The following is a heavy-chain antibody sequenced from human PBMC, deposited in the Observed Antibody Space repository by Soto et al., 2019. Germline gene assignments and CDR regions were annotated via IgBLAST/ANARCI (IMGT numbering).Heavy chain of an antibody. CDR3: ARGGYCSGGSCPMDV. D-gene: IGHD2-15*01. Sequence: GGSLKLSCAASGFTFSSYDMHWVRQATGKGLEWVSAIGTAGDTYYPGSVKGRFTISRENAKNSLYLQMNSLRAGDTAVYYCARGGYCSGGSCPMDVWGKGTTVTVSS. V-gene: IGHV3-13*01. CDR1: GFTFSSYD. J-gene: IGHJ6*03. CDR2: IGTAGDT.